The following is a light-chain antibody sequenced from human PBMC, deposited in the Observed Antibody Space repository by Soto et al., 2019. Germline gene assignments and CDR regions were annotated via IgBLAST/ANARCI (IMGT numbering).Light chain of an antibody. CDR1: SSDVGGYDY. Sequence: QSALTQPASVSESPGQSVTISCTGTSSDVGGYDYVSWYQQHPGKAPQLLIYDVSIRPSGVSDRFSRSKSGTTASLTISGLQAEDEADYYCNSYTSSSTVAFGGGTKLTVL. V-gene: IGLV2-14*01. CDR3: NSYTSSSTVA. CDR2: DVS. J-gene: IGLJ2*01.